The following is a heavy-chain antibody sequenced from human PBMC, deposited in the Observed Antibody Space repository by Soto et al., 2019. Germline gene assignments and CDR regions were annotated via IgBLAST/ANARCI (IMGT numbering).Heavy chain of an antibody. CDR2: ISYDGSNK. J-gene: IGHJ4*02. CDR1: GFTFSSYA. Sequence: GGSLRLSCAASGFTFSSYAMHWVRQAPGKGLEWVAVISYDGSNKYYADSVKGRFTISRDNSKNTLYLQMNSLRAEDTAVYYCAREPGSSRFYYYFDYWGQGTLVTVSS. D-gene: IGHD6-6*01. V-gene: IGHV3-30-3*01. CDR3: AREPGSSRFYYYFDY.